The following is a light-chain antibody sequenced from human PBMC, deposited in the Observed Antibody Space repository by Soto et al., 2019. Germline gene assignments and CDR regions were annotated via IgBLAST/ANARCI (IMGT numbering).Light chain of an antibody. CDR3: ATWDDGLSGVL. CDR1: ESNIGSNS. V-gene: IGLV1-47*01. J-gene: IGLJ2*01. Sequence: QSVLTQPPSASGTPGQRVSITCSGSESNIGSNSVHWYQQVPGMAPKLLVYKSDQRPSGVPDRFSGSKSVTSASLAISGLRAEDEAEYYCATWDDGLSGVLFGGGTKVTVL. CDR2: KSD.